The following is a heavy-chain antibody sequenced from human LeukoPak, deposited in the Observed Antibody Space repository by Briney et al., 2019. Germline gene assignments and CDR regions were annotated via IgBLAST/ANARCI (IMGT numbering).Heavy chain of an antibody. Sequence: GASVKVSCKASGYTFTSYYMHWVRQAPGQGLEWMGIINPSGGSTSYAQKFQGRVTMTRDTSTSTVYMELSSLRSEDTAVYYCARDRIIGGSSGRWFDPWGQGTLATVSS. CDR2: INPSGGST. J-gene: IGHJ5*02. CDR1: GYTFTSYY. CDR3: ARDRIIGGSSGRWFDP. V-gene: IGHV1-46*01. D-gene: IGHD1-20*01.